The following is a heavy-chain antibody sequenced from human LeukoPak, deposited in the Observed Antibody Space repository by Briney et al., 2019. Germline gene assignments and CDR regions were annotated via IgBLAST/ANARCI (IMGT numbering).Heavy chain of an antibody. Sequence: GGSLRLSXAASGFTFSDYYMSWIRQAPGKGLEWVSYISSSGSTIYYADSVKGRFTISRDNAKNSLYLQMNSLRAEDTAVYYCARDVKTRYCSSTSCYVPFDYWGQGTLVTVSS. CDR2: ISSSGSTI. CDR1: GFTFSDYY. V-gene: IGHV3-11*04. CDR3: ARDVKTRYCSSTSCYVPFDY. J-gene: IGHJ4*02. D-gene: IGHD2-2*01.